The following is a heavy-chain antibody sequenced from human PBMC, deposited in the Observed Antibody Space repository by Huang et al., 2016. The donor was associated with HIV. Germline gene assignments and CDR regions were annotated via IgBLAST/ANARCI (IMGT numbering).Heavy chain of an antibody. CDR1: GYSFTDYG. CDR3: ARDPKYHRIGYYRQRRGIDV. CDR2: ISAVNGNT. J-gene: IGHJ3*01. Sequence: QAQLMQSGPEVKKPGASVTVSCKTSGYSFTDYGITWVRQAPGQGPEWVVGISAVNGNTEIAQSLQCRVTLNTDTSTGRAYMELRSLRVDDTAVYFCARDPKYHRIGYYRQRRGIDVWGQGTMVSVSS. V-gene: IGHV1-18*01. D-gene: IGHD3-22*01.